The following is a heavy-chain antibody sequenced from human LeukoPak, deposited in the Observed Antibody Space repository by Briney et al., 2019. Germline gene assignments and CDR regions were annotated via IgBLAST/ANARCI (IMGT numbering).Heavy chain of an antibody. CDR2: IYTSGNT. V-gene: IGHV4-4*07. D-gene: IGHD6-13*01. CDR3: ARDTAAAASFDY. J-gene: IGHJ4*02. CDR1: GGSISSYY. Sequence: SETLSLTCTVSGGSISSYYWSWIRQPAGKGLEWIGRIYTSGNTNYNPSLKSRVTMSVDTSKNQFSLKLSSVTAADTAVYYCARDTAAAASFDYWGQGTLVTVSS.